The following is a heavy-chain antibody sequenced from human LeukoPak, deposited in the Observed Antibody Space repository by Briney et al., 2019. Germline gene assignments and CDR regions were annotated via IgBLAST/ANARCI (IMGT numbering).Heavy chain of an antibody. CDR1: GGSISSGDYY. V-gene: IGHV4-30-4*01. J-gene: IGHJ4*02. Sequence: SETLSLTCTVSGGSISSGDYYWSWIRQPPGKGLEWIGYIYYSGSTYYNPSLKSRVTISVDTSKNQFSLKLSSVTAADTAVYYCARGGSGSYYQPNTHYFDYWGQGTLVTVSS. CDR3: ARGGSGSYYQPNTHYFDY. D-gene: IGHD3-10*01. CDR2: IYYSGST.